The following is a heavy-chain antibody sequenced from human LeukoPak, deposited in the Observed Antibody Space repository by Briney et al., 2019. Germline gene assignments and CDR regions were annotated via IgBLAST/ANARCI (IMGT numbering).Heavy chain of an antibody. CDR3: ARTYSSGWYGDAFDI. Sequence: PSETLSLTCTVSGGSISSYYWSWIRQPPGKGLEWIGYIYYSGSTNYNPSLKSRVTMSVDTSKNQFSLKLSSVTAADTAVYYCARTYSSGWYGDAFDIWGQGTMVTVSS. V-gene: IGHV4-59*01. D-gene: IGHD6-19*01. CDR1: GGSISSYY. J-gene: IGHJ3*02. CDR2: IYYSGST.